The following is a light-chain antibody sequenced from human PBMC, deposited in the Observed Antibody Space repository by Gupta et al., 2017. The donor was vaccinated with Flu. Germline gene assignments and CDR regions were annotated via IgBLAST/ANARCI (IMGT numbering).Light chain of an antibody. CDR3: QSYDSSLSGYV. CDR2: GNT. Sequence: VLTQPPSVSGAPGQRVTISCTGSSSNIGAGFDVHWYQQLPGTVPKLLIYGNTNRPSGVPDRISGSKSGTSASLAITGLQAEDEADYYCQSYDSSLSGYVFGTGTKVIVL. CDR1: SSNIGAGFD. J-gene: IGLJ1*01. V-gene: IGLV1-40*01.